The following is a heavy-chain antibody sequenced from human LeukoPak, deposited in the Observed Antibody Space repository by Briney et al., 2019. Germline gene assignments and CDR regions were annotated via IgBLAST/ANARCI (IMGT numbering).Heavy chain of an antibody. D-gene: IGHD6-19*01. CDR3: ARPGYSSGWYVRYFQH. V-gene: IGHV4-34*01. CDR1: GGSFSGYY. Sequence: SETLSLTCAVYGGSFSGYYWKWIRQPPGKGLEWIGEINYTGSSNYNPSLKSRVTISVDTSKNQFSLKLSSVTAADTAVYYCARPGYSSGWYVRYFQHWGQGTLVTVSS. CDR2: INYTGSS. J-gene: IGHJ1*01.